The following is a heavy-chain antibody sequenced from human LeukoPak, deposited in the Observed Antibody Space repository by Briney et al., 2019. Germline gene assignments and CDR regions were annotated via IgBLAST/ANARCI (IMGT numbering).Heavy chain of an antibody. J-gene: IGHJ5*02. CDR1: GFTFSSYE. CDR2: ISSSGSTI. Sequence: GGSLRLSCAASGFTFSSYEMNWVRQAPGKGLEWVSYISSSGSTIYYADSVKGRFTISRDNAKNSLYLQMNSLRAEDTAVYYCAREGYPGGFDPWGQGTLVTVSS. CDR3: AREGYPGGFDP. D-gene: IGHD2-15*01. V-gene: IGHV3-48*03.